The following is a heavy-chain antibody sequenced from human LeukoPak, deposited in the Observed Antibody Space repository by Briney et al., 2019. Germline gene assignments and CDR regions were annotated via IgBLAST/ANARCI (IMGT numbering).Heavy chain of an antibody. CDR3: ARDLQLWLKGYYYMDV. J-gene: IGHJ6*03. CDR1: GGTFSSYA. CDR2: INPNSGGT. V-gene: IGHV1-2*02. Sequence: ASVKVSCKASGGTFSSYAISWVRQAPGQGLEWMGWINPNSGGTNYAQKFQGRVTMTRDTSISTAYMELSRLRSDDTAVYYCARDLQLWLKGYYYMDVWGKGTTVTVSS. D-gene: IGHD5-18*01.